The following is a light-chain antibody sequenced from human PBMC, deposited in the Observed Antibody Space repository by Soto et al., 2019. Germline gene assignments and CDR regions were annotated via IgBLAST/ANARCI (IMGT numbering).Light chain of an antibody. CDR2: GAS. Sequence: EIVMTPSPDTLSMSPGERATLSCRASQSVGSKLAWYQQKPGQAPRLLIYGASTRATAIPARFSGSGSGTEFTLTISSLQSEDFAVYYCQQYNNRPPLTFGGGTKVDIK. J-gene: IGKJ4*01. CDR1: QSVGSK. CDR3: QQYNNRPPLT. V-gene: IGKV3-15*01.